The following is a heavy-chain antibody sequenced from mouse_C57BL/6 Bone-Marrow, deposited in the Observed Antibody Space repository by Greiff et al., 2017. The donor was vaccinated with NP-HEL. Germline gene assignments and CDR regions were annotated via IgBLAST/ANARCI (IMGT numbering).Heavy chain of an antibody. J-gene: IGHJ2*01. CDR1: GYSITSGYY. CDR2: ISYDGSN. CDR3: ARLLRRYYFDY. D-gene: IGHD1-2*01. Sequence: EVQRVESGPGLVKPSQSLSLTCSVTGYSITSGYYWNWIRQFPGNKLEWMGYISYDGSNNYNPSLKNRISITRDTSKNQFFLKLNSVTTEDTATYYCARLLRRYYFDYWGQGTTLTVSS. V-gene: IGHV3-6*01.